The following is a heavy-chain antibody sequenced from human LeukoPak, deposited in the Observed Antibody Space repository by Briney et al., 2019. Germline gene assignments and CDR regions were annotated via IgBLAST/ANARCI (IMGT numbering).Heavy chain of an antibody. CDR2: MNTNSGNT. CDR3: ARGANYYESSGYWSDY. V-gene: IGHV1-8*03. CDR1: GYTFTSHD. J-gene: IGHJ4*02. D-gene: IGHD3-22*01. Sequence: ASVRVSCTASGYTFTSHDINWVRQAPGQGLEWMGCMNTNSGNTGYAQTFQGRFTITRNTSISTAYMELSSLRSEDTAVYYCARGANYYESSGYWSDYWGQGTLVTVSS.